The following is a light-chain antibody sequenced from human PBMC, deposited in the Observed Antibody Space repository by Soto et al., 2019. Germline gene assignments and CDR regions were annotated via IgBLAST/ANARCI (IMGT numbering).Light chain of an antibody. J-gene: IGKJ1*01. CDR3: LQDYNYPRT. CDR1: QSISSW. Sequence: DIQMTQSPSTMSAFVGDRVTITCRASQSISSWLAWYQQKPGKAPKVLIYKASSLESGVPSRFSGSGSGTDFTLTISSLQPEDFATYYCLQDYNYPRTFGQGTKVEIQ. V-gene: IGKV1-5*03. CDR2: KAS.